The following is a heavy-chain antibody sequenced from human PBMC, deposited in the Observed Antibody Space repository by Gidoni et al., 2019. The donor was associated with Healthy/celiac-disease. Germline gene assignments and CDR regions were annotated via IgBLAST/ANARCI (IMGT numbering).Heavy chain of an antibody. CDR3: AKSAIGAYSGKRSEGYYFDY. Sequence: EVQLLESGGGLVQPGGSLRLSCAASGFTFSSYAMSWVRQAPGKGLEWVSAISGSGGSTYYADSVKGRFTISRDNSKNTLYLQMNSLRAEDTAVYYCAKSAIGAYSGKRSEGYYFDYWGQGTLVTVSS. CDR2: ISGSGGST. V-gene: IGHV3-23*01. CDR1: GFTFSSYA. J-gene: IGHJ4*02. D-gene: IGHD5-12*01.